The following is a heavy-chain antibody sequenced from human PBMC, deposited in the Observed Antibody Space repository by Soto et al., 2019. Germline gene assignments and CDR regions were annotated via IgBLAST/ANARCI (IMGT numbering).Heavy chain of an antibody. D-gene: IGHD2-15*01. CDR1: GYTFSNYA. J-gene: IGHJ6*02. CDR3: AVGGGKIVVVVAATDYYGMDV. Sequence: SVKVSCKASGYTFSNYAISWVRQAPGQGLEWMGRIIPILGIANYAQKFQGRVTITADKSTSTAYMELSSLRSEDTAVYYCAVGGGKIVVVVAATDYYGMDVWGQGTTVTVSS. CDR2: IIPILGIA. V-gene: IGHV1-69*04.